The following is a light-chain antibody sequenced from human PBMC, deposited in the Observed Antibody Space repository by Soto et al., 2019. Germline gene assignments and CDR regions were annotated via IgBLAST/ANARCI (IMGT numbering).Light chain of an antibody. V-gene: IGKV1-39*01. CDR1: QSISSY. J-gene: IGKJ4*01. Sequence: DIQMTQSPSSLSASVGDRVAITCRASQSISSYLNWYQQKPGKAHKLVIYAAYSLQSGVQSRFSGSGSGTDFTLTIRSLQPEDFATYYCKQSYSTPLTVGGGTKVDIK. CDR2: AAY. CDR3: KQSYSTPLT.